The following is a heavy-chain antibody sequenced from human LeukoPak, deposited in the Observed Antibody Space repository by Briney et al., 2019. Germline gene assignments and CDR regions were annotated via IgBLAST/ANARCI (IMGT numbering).Heavy chain of an antibody. D-gene: IGHD3-22*01. V-gene: IGHV3-74*01. CDR3: ARGGPDSSDYSSLFDY. CDR1: GFTFSNYW. J-gene: IGHJ4*02. Sequence: GGSLRLSCAASGFTFSNYWRSWVRQAPGKGLVWVSRINSDGSSRHYADSVKGRFTISRDNAKNTLHLQMTSLRAEDTAVYYCARGGPDSSDYSSLFDYWGRGILVTVSS. CDR2: INSDGSSR.